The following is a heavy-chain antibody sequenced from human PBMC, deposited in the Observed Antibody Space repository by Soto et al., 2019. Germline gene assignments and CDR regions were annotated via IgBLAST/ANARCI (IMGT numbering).Heavy chain of an antibody. V-gene: IGHV1-3*01. CDR3: ARTYCSSTSCQVSYYYYYGMDV. J-gene: IGHJ6*02. CDR1: GYTFTSYA. D-gene: IGHD2-2*01. CDR2: INAGNGNT. Sequence: ASVKVSCKASGYTFTSYAMHWVRQAPGQRLEWMGWINAGNGNTKYSQKFQGRVTITRDTSASTAYMELSSLRSEDTAVYYCARTYCSSTSCQVSYYYYYGMDVWGQGTTVTVSS.